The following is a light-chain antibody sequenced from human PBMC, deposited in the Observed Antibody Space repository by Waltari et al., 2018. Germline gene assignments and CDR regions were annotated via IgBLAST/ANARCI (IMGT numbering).Light chain of an antibody. J-gene: IGKJ3*01. CDR3: QHYNSFSALFT. CDR2: KAS. CDR1: QSISRW. Sequence: DIQMTQSPSTVSASVGDRVTITCRASQSISRWLAWYQQKPGKAPKLLIHKASSLQSGVPSSFSGSGAGTEFTLNITSLQPDDFATYYCQHYNSFSALFTFGPGTQVDIK. V-gene: IGKV1-5*03.